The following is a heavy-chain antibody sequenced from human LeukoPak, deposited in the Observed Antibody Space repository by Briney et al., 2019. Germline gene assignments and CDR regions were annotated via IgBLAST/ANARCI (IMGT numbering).Heavy chain of an antibody. V-gene: IGHV3-21*01. Sequence: GGSLRLSCAASGFAFSRYSMNWVRPAPGKGVEWVSSISYSGPHMFYADSVRGRFTISRDNAENSLFLQMNSLRAEDTAVYFCASNDYRDEGIDSWGQGTLVTVSS. D-gene: IGHD4-17*01. CDR2: ISYSGPHM. CDR3: ASNDYRDEGIDS. CDR1: GFAFSRYS. J-gene: IGHJ4*02.